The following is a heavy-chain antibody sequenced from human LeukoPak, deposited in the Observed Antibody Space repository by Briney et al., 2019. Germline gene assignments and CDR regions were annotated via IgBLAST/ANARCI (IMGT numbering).Heavy chain of an antibody. D-gene: IGHD1-20*01. V-gene: IGHV4-39*01. J-gene: IGHJ4*02. Sequence: PSETLSLTCTVSGGSISSYYWGWIRQPPGKGLEWIGSISYTGSTYYNPSLKSRVTISVDTSKNQFSLKVSSVTAADTAVYYCARRITGTTSDSFDYWGQGTLVTVSS. CDR3: ARRITGTTSDSFDY. CDR1: GGSISSYY. CDR2: ISYTGST.